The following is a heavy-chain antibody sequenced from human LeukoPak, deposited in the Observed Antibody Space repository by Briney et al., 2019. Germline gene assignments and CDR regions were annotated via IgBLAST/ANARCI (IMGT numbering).Heavy chain of an antibody. J-gene: IGHJ6*03. CDR3: ARDPYSGSYGPYYYYYMDV. V-gene: IGHV3-23*01. CDR2: FSGSGGDT. D-gene: IGHD1-26*01. CDR1: GFTFSSYA. Sequence: GGSLRLSCAASGFTFSSYAMSWVRQAPGKGLEWVSAFSGSGGDTYYADSVKGRFTISRDNSKNTLYLQMNSLRVEDTAVYYCARDPYSGSYGPYYYYYMDVWGKGTTVTISS.